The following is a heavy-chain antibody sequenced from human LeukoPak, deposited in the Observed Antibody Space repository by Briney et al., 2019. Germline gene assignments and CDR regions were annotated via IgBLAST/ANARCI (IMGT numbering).Heavy chain of an antibody. CDR1: GDSISIYY. V-gene: IGHV4-59*01. Sequence: SETLSLTCTVSGDSISIYYWSWIRQPPEKGLEWIGYIYYTGSTNYNPSLKSRVTISLDTSKTQFSLKMNSVTAADTAIYYCARLQRITMSGPDYWYFDLWGRGTLVTVSS. D-gene: IGHD3-10*02. J-gene: IGHJ2*01. CDR2: IYYTGST. CDR3: ARLQRITMSGPDYWYFDL.